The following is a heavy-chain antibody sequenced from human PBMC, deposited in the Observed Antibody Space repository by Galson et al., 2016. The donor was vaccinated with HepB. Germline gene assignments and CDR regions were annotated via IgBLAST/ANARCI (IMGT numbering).Heavy chain of an antibody. V-gene: IGHV1-46*01. CDR2: INPSGGTT. Sequence: SVKVSCKASGYTFTNYYMHWVRQTPGQGLEWMGIINPSGGTTTYAQKFQGSVPMTRDTSTTTVYMELSSLRSADTAVHYCARGADSGYDLSDYWGQGTLVTVSS. J-gene: IGHJ4*02. CDR1: GYTFTNYY. D-gene: IGHD5-12*01. CDR3: ARGADSGYDLSDY.